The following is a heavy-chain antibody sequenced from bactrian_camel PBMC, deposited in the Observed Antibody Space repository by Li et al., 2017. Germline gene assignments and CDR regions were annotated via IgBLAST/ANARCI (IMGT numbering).Heavy chain of an antibody. CDR1: RFTTDDSA. J-gene: IGHJ4*01. V-gene: IGHV3S63*01. CDR2: VARDGKT. D-gene: IGHD1*01. Sequence: QVQQVESGGDSVQAGQSLMLSCKGSRFTTDDSAMGWFRQAPGRRREGLAAVARDGKTTYAVTAKGRFALSRDNARNTLSLQMDRLGPEDTAMYHCASLPPGAWACIPDYLPFADVGPGTQVT.